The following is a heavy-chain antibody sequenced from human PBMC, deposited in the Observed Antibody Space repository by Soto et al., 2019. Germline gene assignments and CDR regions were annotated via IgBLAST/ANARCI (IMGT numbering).Heavy chain of an antibody. CDR1: GYTFTGYY. D-gene: IGHD3-3*01. V-gene: IGHV1-3*01. CDR2: INASNGNT. J-gene: IGHJ5*02. CDR3: ARDYDFWSGYYHIGWFDP. Sequence: ASVKVSCKASGYTFTGYYMHWVRQAPGQGLEWMGWINASNGNTKYSQKLQGRVTITRDTSASTAYMEMSSLRSEDTDVYYCARDYDFWSGYYHIGWFDPWGQGTLVTVSS.